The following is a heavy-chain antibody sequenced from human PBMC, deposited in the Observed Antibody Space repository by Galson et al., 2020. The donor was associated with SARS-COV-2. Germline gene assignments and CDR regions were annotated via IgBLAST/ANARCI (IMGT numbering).Heavy chain of an antibody. D-gene: IGHD3-10*01. J-gene: IGHJ6*02. Sequence: ASVKVSCKASGYTFTGYYMHWVRQAPGQGLEWMGWINPNSGGTNYAQKFQGWVTMTRDTSISTAYMELSRLRSDDTAVYYCATGLGELDYFYYGMDVWGQGTTVTVSS. CDR1: GYTFTGYY. CDR2: INPNSGGT. CDR3: ATGLGELDYFYYGMDV. V-gene: IGHV1-2*04.